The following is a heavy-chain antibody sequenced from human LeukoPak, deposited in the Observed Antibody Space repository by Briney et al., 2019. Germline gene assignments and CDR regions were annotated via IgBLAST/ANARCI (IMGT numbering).Heavy chain of an antibody. Sequence: GGSLRLSCAASGFTFSSYSMNWVRQAPGKGLEWVSSISSSSSYIYYADSVKGRFTISRDNAKNSLYLQMNSLRAEDTAVYYCARDLFVSGSYQYYFDYWGQGTLVTVSS. CDR2: ISSSSSYI. CDR3: ARDLFVSGSYQYYFDY. V-gene: IGHV3-21*01. J-gene: IGHJ4*02. D-gene: IGHD1-26*01. CDR1: GFTFSSYS.